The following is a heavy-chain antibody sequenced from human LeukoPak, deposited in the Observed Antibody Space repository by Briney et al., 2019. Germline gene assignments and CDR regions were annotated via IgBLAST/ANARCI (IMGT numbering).Heavy chain of an antibody. CDR1: GFTFSVSA. J-gene: IGHJ4*02. CDR3: TRLDYGSDY. CDR2: IRTRTNRYAT. V-gene: IGHV3-73*01. Sequence: GGSLRLSCAASGFTFSVSAIHWVRQASGKGLEWVGRIRTRTNRYATAYAAAVKGRFTVSRDDSKNTAYLQMNSLKTEDTAVYYCTRLDYGSDYWGQGTPVTVSS. D-gene: IGHD3-10*01.